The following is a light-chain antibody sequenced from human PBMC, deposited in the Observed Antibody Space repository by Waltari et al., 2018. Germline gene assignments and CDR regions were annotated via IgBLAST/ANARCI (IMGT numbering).Light chain of an antibody. CDR2: DVS. J-gene: IGKJ2*01. CDR1: QDISSY. Sequence: DIQMTQSPSSLSASVGDRVTITCQASQDISSYLNWYQQRPGKAPKLLIYDVSNLESGVPSRFSGGGSGTDCSFTISSLQSEDIATYYCQQYEDVPYTFGQGTKLMIK. V-gene: IGKV1-33*01. CDR3: QQYEDVPYT.